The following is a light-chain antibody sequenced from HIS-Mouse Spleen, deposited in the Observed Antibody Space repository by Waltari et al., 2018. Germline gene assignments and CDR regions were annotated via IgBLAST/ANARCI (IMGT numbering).Light chain of an antibody. V-gene: IGKV1-39*01. CDR1: QSISSY. CDR3: QQSYSTLMYT. Sequence: DIQMTQSPSSLSASVGDRVTIPCRASQSISSYLNWYQQKPGKAPKLLIYAASSLQSGVPSGFSGSGSGTDFTLTISSLQPEDFATYYCQQSYSTLMYTFGQGTKLEIK. CDR2: AAS. J-gene: IGKJ2*01.